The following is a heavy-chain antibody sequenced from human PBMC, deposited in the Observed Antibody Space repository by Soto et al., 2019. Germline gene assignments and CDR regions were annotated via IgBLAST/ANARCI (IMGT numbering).Heavy chain of an antibody. V-gene: IGHV3-23*04. CDR1: GFTFDDYA. J-gene: IGHJ4*02. CDR3: AKAPNWNYESGYFDS. Sequence: EVQLVESGGGLVQPGRSLRLSCAASGFTFDDYAMHWVRQAPGKGLEWVSGISGSGGSTYYADSVKGRFTISRDNSKNTLYVQMNSLRAEDTAVYYCAKAPNWNYESGYFDSWGQGTLVTVSS. D-gene: IGHD1-7*01. CDR2: ISGSGGST.